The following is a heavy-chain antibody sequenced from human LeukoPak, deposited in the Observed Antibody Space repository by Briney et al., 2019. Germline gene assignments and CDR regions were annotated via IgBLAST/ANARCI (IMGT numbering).Heavy chain of an antibody. V-gene: IGHV3-15*01. D-gene: IGHD1-26*01. Sequence: GGSLRLSCAASGFNFNDYSMNWVRQAPGKGLEWVGRIKSKTDGGTTDYAAPVKGRFTISRDDSKNTLYLQMNSLKTEDTAVYYCTTRGGSFSIFDYWGQGTLVTVSS. J-gene: IGHJ4*02. CDR3: TTRGGSFSIFDY. CDR1: GFNFNDYS. CDR2: IKSKTDGGTT.